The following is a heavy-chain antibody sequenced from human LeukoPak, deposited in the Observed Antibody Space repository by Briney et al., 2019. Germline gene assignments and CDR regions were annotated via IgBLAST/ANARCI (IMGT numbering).Heavy chain of an antibody. J-gene: IGHJ4*02. CDR3: AKNDLGYDSSGNYFDY. Sequence: GGSLTLSCAASGFTFSSYAISWVRQAPGKGLEWVSGISGSGGSTYYGDSVKGRFTISRDNSKNTLYLQMNSLRAEDTAVYHCAKNDLGYDSSGNYFDYCCQGTLVTVSS. CDR1: GFTFSSYA. D-gene: IGHD3-22*01. CDR2: ISGSGGST. V-gene: IGHV3-23*02.